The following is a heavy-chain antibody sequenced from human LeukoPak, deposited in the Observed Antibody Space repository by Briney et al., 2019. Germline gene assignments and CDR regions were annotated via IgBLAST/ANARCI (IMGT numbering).Heavy chain of an antibody. CDR2: IKGKSDGGTI. CDR1: GLTFTNAW. J-gene: IGHJ5*02. V-gene: IGHV3-15*01. Sequence: GGSLRLSCAASGLTFTNAWMSWVRQAPGKGLEWVARIKGKSDGGTIDYAASVKGRFTISRDDSKNTLYLQMNSLKTEDTAVYFCATGFEPWGKGTLVTVSS. CDR3: ATGFEP.